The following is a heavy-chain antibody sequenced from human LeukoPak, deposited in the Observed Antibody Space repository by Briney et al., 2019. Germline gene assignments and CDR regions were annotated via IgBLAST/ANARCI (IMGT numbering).Heavy chain of an antibody. V-gene: IGHV4-34*01. CDR3: ARDQGAEAHMGDWFDP. CDR1: GGSFSGYY. Sequence: SETLSLTCAVYGGSFSGYYWSWIRQPPGKGLEWIGEINHSGSTNYNPSLKSRVTISVDTSKNQFSLKLSSVTAADTAVYYCARDQGAEAHMGDWFDPWGQGTLVTVSS. D-gene: IGHD6-13*01. CDR2: INHSGST. J-gene: IGHJ5*02.